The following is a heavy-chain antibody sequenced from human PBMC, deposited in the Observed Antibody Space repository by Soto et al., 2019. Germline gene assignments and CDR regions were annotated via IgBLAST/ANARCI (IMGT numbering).Heavy chain of an antibody. D-gene: IGHD1-7*01. CDR3: ARLGTGEELPQYYYYYMDV. V-gene: IGHV4-39*01. J-gene: IGHJ6*03. CDR2: IYYSGST. Sequence: SETLSLTRPVSRLSIGRNSYYWGWIRQPPGKGLEWFGSIYYSGSTYYNPSLKSRVTISVDTSKNQFSLKLSSVTAADTAVYYCARLGTGEELPQYYYYYMDVWGKGTTVTVSS. CDR1: RLSIGRNSYY.